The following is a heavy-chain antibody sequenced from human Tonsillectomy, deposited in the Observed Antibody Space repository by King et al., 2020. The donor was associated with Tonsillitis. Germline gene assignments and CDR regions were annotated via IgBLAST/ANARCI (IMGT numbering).Heavy chain of an antibody. J-gene: IGHJ4*02. CDR2: IYYSGST. D-gene: IGHD1-26*01. Sequence: VQLQESGPGLVKPSETLSLTCTVSGGSVSSGSYYWSWIRQPPGKGLEWIGYIYYSGSTNYNHSLKSRVTISVDTSKNQFSLKLSSVTAADTTVYYCARDRPAVVGATEYYFDYWGQGTLVTVSS. CDR1: GGSVSSGSYY. CDR3: ARDRPAVVGATEYYFDY. V-gene: IGHV4-61*01.